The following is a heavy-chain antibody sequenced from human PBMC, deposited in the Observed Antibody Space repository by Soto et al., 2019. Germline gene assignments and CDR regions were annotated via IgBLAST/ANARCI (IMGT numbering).Heavy chain of an antibody. Sequence: SETLSLTCTVSGGSISSSSYYWGWIRQPPGKGLEWIGSIYYSGSTYYNPSLESRVTTSVDTSKNQFSLKVSSLTAADTAVYYCARLGGYCSTSCYGYYGMDVWGQGTTVTVSS. CDR1: GGSISSSSYY. V-gene: IGHV4-39*01. CDR3: ARLGGYCSTSCYGYYGMDV. J-gene: IGHJ6*02. CDR2: IYYSGST. D-gene: IGHD2-2*01.